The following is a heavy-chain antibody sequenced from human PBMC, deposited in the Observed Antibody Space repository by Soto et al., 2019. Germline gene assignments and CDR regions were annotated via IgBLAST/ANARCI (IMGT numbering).Heavy chain of an antibody. V-gene: IGHV4-39*01. CDR3: ERQRTSVVTQASFDV. CDR1: GDSISSRSYY. D-gene: IGHD2-21*02. J-gene: IGHJ4*02. CDR2: IYYSGST. Sequence: SETLSLTCTVTGDSISSRSYYWGWIRQPPGKGLEWIGSIYYSGSTYNNPSLRSRVSMSIDTSKDQFSLKLKSVTAADTALYFCERQRTSVVTQASFDVWGPGSLVTVSS.